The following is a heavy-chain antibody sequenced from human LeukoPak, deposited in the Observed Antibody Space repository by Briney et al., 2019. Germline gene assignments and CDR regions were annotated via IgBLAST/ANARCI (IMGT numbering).Heavy chain of an antibody. CDR3: VRDRPMAGPLTFFDF. Sequence: SETLSLTCTVSGGSFSSNYWSWIRQPAGKGLEWIGRINTSGSTNYNPSLKSRVTMSVDTSKNQFSLRLSSVTAADTAVYYCVRDRPMAGPLTFFDFWGQGTLVTASS. J-gene: IGHJ4*02. CDR1: GGSFSSNY. CDR2: INTSGST. V-gene: IGHV4-4*07. D-gene: IGHD3-10*01.